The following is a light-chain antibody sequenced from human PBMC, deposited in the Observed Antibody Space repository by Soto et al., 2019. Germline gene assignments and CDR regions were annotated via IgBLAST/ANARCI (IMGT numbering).Light chain of an antibody. V-gene: IGKV3-20*01. CDR1: QRVSSSY. CDR2: GAS. J-gene: IGKJ2*01. CDR3: QQYGSSPDT. Sequence: EIVLTQSPGTLSLSPGERATLSCRASQRVSSSYLAWYQQKPGQAPRLLIYGASSRATGIPDRFSGSGSGTDFTLTISRLEPEDLAVYYCQQYGSSPDTFGQGTKLEIK.